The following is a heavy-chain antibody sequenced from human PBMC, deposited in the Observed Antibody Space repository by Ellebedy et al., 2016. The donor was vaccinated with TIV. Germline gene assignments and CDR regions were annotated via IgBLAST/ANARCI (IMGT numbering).Heavy chain of an antibody. Sequence: PGGSLRLSCAASGFTFSTYWMHWVRQAPGKGLVWVSRINTDGGGTSYADSVKGRFTISRDNANNTVYLQMNSLRAEDTAVYYCTRGRGLDAFDIWGQGTMVTVSS. V-gene: IGHV3-74*01. CDR2: INTDGGGT. D-gene: IGHD5-12*01. CDR1: GFTFSTYW. J-gene: IGHJ3*02. CDR3: TRGRGLDAFDI.